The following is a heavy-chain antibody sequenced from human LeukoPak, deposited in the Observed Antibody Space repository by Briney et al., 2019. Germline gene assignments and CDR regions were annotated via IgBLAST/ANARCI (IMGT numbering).Heavy chain of an antibody. CDR2: IYYSGTT. Sequence: SETLSLTCTASGGSISSGGFYWSWIRQHPGKGLEWLGYIYYSGTTYYNPSLKSRFTFSVDTSKNQFSLKLNPVTAADTALYYCARGTTDGYSYGRFDYWGQGTLVTVSS. J-gene: IGHJ4*02. CDR1: GGSISSGGFY. V-gene: IGHV4-31*03. D-gene: IGHD5-18*01. CDR3: ARGTTDGYSYGRFDY.